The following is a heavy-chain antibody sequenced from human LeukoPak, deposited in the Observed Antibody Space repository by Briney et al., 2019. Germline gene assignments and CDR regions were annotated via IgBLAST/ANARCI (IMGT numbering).Heavy chain of an antibody. CDR3: ARSGGVQFYMDA. Sequence: ADTLSLLCSVSGGSISSSSDHGRWIRRPPGEGLEWIGSIYYSGSTYYIPGLRRRVTISVDTSKNQFSLTLSSVTAADTAVYYCARSGGVQFYMDAWGKGTTVTVSS. CDR2: IYYSGST. D-gene: IGHD1-26*01. V-gene: IGHV4-39*07. CDR1: GGSISSSSDH. J-gene: IGHJ6*03.